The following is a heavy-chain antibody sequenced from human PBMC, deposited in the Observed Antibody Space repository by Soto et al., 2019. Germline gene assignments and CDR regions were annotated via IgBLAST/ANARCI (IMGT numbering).Heavy chain of an antibody. CDR1: GYTFTSYG. CDR2: ISAYNGNT. V-gene: IGHV1-18*01. Sequence: ASVKVSCKASGYTFTSYGISWVRQAPGQGLEWMGWISAYNGNTNYAQKLQGRVTMTTDTSTSTAYMELRSLRSDDAAVYYCARGLIAAAGTIRDFDYWGQGTLVTVSS. CDR3: ARGLIAAAGTIRDFDY. D-gene: IGHD6-13*01. J-gene: IGHJ4*02.